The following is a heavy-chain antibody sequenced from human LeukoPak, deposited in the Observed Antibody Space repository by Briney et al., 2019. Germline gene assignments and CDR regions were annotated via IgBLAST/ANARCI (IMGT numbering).Heavy chain of an antibody. Sequence: PGGSLRLSCAASGFTFSSYSLNWVRQAPGKGLEWVSSISSSSSYIYYADSVQGRFTISRDDANNSLYLQMNSLRAEDTAVYYCARGFTSWLEVYYYYYMDVWGKGTTVTVSS. CDR2: ISSSSSYI. V-gene: IGHV3-21*01. CDR1: GFTFSSYS. D-gene: IGHD2-2*01. J-gene: IGHJ6*03. CDR3: ARGFTSWLEVYYYYYMDV.